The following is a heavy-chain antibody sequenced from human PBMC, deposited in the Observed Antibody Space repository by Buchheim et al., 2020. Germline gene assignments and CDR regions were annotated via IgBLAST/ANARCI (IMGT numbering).Heavy chain of an antibody. CDR2: ISYDGSNK. V-gene: IGHV3-30*18. CDR1: GFTLSSYG. CDR3: AKEGSDIVVVPAAKREFDY. Sequence: QVQLVESGGGVVQPGRSLRLSCAASGFTLSSYGMHWVRQAPGKGLEWVAVISYDGSNKYYADSVKGRFTISRDNSKNTLYLQMNSLRAGDTAVYYCAKEGSDIVVVPAAKREFDYWGQGTL. J-gene: IGHJ4*02. D-gene: IGHD2-2*01.